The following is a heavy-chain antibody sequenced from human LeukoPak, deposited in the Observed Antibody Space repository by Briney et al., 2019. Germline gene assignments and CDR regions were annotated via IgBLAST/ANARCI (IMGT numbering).Heavy chain of an antibody. CDR1: GFTFSSYV. CDR2: ISYDGSNE. J-gene: IGHJ4*02. CDR3: ARRNLGSDLDFDY. D-gene: IGHD1-1*01. V-gene: IGHV3-30*04. Sequence: PGRSLRLSCAASGFTFSSYVMHWVRQAPGKGLEWVAIISYDGSNEYYADSVKGRFTISRDNSKNTLYLQMNSLRAEDTAVYYCARRNLGSDLDFDYWGQGTLVTVSS.